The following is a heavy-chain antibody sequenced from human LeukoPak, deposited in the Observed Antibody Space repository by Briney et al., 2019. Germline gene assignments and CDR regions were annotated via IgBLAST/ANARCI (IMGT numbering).Heavy chain of an antibody. V-gene: IGHV3-30*02. CDR1: GFTFSSYG. Sequence: GGSLRLSCAASGFTFSSYGMHWVRQAPGKGLEWVAFIRYDGSNKYYADSVKGRFTISRDNSKNTLYLQMNSLRAEDTAVYYCAKGELLEAAFDIWGQGTMVTVSS. J-gene: IGHJ3*02. CDR3: AKGELLEAAFDI. D-gene: IGHD2-15*01. CDR2: IRYDGSNK.